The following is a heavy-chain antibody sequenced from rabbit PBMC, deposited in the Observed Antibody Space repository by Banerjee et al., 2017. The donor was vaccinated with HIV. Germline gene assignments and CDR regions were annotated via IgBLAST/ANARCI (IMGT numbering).Heavy chain of an antibody. CDR3: ARAYDGSTYYFNL. J-gene: IGHJ4*01. V-gene: IGHV1S40*01. Sequence: QQLVESGGGLVKPGASLTLTCKASGFSFSSGYDMCWVRQAPGKGLELIACIYTNSGNTYYASWAKGRFPISKTSSTSVTLQMTSLTAADTATYFCARAYDGSTYYFNLWGPGTLVTVS. CDR1: GFSFSSGYD. D-gene: IGHD4-2*01. CDR2: IYTNSGNT.